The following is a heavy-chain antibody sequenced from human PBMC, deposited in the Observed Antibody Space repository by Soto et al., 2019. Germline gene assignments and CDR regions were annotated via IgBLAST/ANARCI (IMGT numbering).Heavy chain of an antibody. CDR2: ISWNSGSI. D-gene: IGHD1-26*01. Sequence: EVQLVESGGGLVQPGRSLRLSCAASGFTFDDYAMHWVRQAPGKGLEWVSGISWNSGSIGYADSVKGRFTISRDNAKNSLYLQMNSLRAEDTALYYCAKEASYSGSYYGPLTIQHFDYWGQGTLVTVSS. V-gene: IGHV3-9*01. J-gene: IGHJ4*02. CDR3: AKEASYSGSYYGPLTIQHFDY. CDR1: GFTFDDYA.